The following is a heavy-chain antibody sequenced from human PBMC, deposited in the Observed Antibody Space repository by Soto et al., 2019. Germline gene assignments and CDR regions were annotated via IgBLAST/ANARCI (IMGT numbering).Heavy chain of an antibody. CDR1: GFTFSSYA. V-gene: IGHV3-23*01. D-gene: IGHD3-3*01. J-gene: IGHJ5*02. Sequence: GGSLRLSCAASGFTFSSYAMSWVRQAPGKGLEWVSAISGSGGSTYYADSVKGRFTISRDNSKNTLYLQMNSLRAEDTAVYYCAKDPRSLSYYDFWSGSNWFDPWGQGTLVTVSS. CDR3: AKDPRSLSYYDFWSGSNWFDP. CDR2: ISGSGGST.